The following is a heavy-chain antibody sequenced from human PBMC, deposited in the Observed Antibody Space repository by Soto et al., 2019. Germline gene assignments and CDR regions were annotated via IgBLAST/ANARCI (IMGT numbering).Heavy chain of an antibody. D-gene: IGHD2-2*01. CDR1: GYTFTSYG. CDR2: ISAYNGNT. J-gene: IGHJ6*02. Sequence: ASVKVSCKASGYTFTSYGISWVRQAPGQGLEWMGWISAYNGNTNYAQKLQGRVTMTTDTSTSTAYMELRSLRSDDKDVYYSATVYCCSTSCYGDYYYYGMDVWGQGTTVTVSS. CDR3: ATVYCCSTSCYGDYYYYGMDV. V-gene: IGHV1-18*04.